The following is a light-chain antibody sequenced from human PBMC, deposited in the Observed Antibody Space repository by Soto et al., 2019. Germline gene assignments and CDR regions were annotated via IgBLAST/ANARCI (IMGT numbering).Light chain of an antibody. CDR3: CSYAGSSTWV. J-gene: IGLJ3*02. CDR1: SSDVGSYNL. V-gene: IGLV2-23*02. Sequence: QSVLTQPASVSGSPGQSITISCTGTSSDVGSYNLVTWYQQHPGKDPKLMIYEVSKRPSGFSNCFSGSKSGNTASLTISGLQAEDEADYYCCSYAGSSTWVFGGGTKLTVL. CDR2: EVS.